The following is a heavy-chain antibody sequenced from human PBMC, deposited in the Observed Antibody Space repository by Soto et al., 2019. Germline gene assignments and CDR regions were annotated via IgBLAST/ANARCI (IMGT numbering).Heavy chain of an antibody. J-gene: IGHJ5*02. V-gene: IGHV3-11*01. CDR1: GFTFSDYY. CDR2: ISSSGSTI. Sequence: GGALRLSCAASGFTFSDYYMSWIRQAPGKGQEWVSYISSSGSTIYYADTVKGRFTISRDKAKNSLYLQMNSLRAEDTAVYYCARVDPPAKSWGQGSLVTVSS. CDR3: ARVDPPAKS. D-gene: IGHD2-2*01.